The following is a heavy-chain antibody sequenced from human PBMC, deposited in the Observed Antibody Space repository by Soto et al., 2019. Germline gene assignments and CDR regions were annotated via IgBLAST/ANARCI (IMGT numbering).Heavy chain of an antibody. CDR2: IKSKTDGGTT. CDR3: TTAIGDFLAYFDL. CDR1: GFTFSNAW. J-gene: IGHJ2*01. D-gene: IGHD3-16*01. V-gene: IGHV3-15*01. Sequence: EVQLVESGGGLVKPGGSLRLSCAASGFTFSNAWMSWVRQAPGKGLEWVGRIKSKTDGGTTDYAAPVKGRFTISRDDYKNTLYLQMNSLKTEDTAVYYCTTAIGDFLAYFDLWGRGTLVTVSS.